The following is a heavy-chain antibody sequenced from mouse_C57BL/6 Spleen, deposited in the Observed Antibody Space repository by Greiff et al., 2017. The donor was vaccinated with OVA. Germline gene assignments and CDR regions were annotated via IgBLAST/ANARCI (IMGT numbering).Heavy chain of an antibody. J-gene: IGHJ2*01. V-gene: IGHV1-76*01. Sequence: VKLQQSGAELVRPGASVKLSCKASGYTFTDYYINWVKQRPGQGLEWIARIYPGSGNTYYNEKFKGKATLTAEKSSSTAYMQLSSLTSEDSAVYFCARGDYGSHWGQGTTLTVSS. CDR2: IYPGSGNT. CDR3: ARGDYGSH. CDR1: GYTFTDYY. D-gene: IGHD1-1*01.